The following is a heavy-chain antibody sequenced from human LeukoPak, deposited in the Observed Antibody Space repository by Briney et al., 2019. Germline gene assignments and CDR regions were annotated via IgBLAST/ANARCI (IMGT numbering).Heavy chain of an antibody. Sequence: ASVKVSCKASGYTFTSYYMHWVRQAPGQGLEWMGIINPSGGSTSYAQKFQGRVTMTRDTSTSTVYMELSSLRAEDTAVYYCAKSPGQLLYYFDYWGQGTLVTVSS. J-gene: IGHJ4*02. CDR2: INPSGGST. D-gene: IGHD2-2*01. CDR3: AKSPGQLLYYFDY. V-gene: IGHV1-46*01. CDR1: GYTFTSYY.